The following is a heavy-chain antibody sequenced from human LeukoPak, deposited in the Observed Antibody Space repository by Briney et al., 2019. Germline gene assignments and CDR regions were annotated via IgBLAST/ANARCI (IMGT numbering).Heavy chain of an antibody. V-gene: IGHV4-34*01. CDR3: ATGYYDSSGYYYPRGYFQH. CDR2: INHSGST. J-gene: IGHJ1*01. D-gene: IGHD3-22*01. CDR1: GGSFSGYY. Sequence: SETLSLTCAVYGGSFSGYYWRWIRQPPGKGLEWIGEINHSGSTNYNPSLKSRVTISVDTSKNQFSLKLSSVTATDTAVYYCATGYYDSSGYYYPRGYFQHWGQGTLVTVSS.